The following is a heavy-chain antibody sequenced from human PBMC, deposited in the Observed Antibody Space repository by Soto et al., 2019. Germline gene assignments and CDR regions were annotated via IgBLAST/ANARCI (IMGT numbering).Heavy chain of an antibody. D-gene: IGHD1-1*01. CDR3: ARDPGTGAALRAYHFDY. J-gene: IGHJ4*02. CDR1: RYSFTTYA. V-gene: IGHV1-3*01. CDR2: INAGNGDT. Sequence: QVQLVQSGAEVKKPGASVKVSCKASRYSFTTYALHWVRQAPGQRLEWMGWINAGNGDTKYSEKFQGRVTITRDTSANTAYMEPSSLRSEDTSVYYCARDPGTGAALRAYHFDYWGQGTLVTVSS.